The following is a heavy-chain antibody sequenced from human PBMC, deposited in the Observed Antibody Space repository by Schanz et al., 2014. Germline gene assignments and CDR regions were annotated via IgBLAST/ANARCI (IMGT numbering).Heavy chain of an antibody. Sequence: QVQLVQSWAEVKGPGASVKVSCKASGYSFTPFPIHWVRQAPGQRLEWMGWITAYNGDTNYALKLQGRVTMTTDTSTGTAYMELRSLRSDDTAVYYCARGGYSSGWYDRDIAHFDYWGQGTLVTVSS. V-gene: IGHV1-3*01. CDR2: ITAYNGDT. J-gene: IGHJ4*02. D-gene: IGHD6-19*01. CDR3: ARGGYSSGWYDRDIAHFDY. CDR1: GYSFTPFP.